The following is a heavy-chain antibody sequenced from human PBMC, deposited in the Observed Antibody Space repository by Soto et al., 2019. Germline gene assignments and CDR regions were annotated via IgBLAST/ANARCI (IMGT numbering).Heavy chain of an antibody. CDR1: GFSLSTSGVG. V-gene: IGHV2-5*02. CDR2: IYWDDDK. J-gene: IGHJ6*02. D-gene: IGHD2-15*01. Sequence: QITLKESGPTLVKPTQTLTLTCTFSGFSLSTSGVGVAWIRQPPGKALEWLALIYWDDDKRYRPSLESRRPITKDTYKPQVVLTMTNMDSVDTATYYCAYLPCSGGSCYWFSFSGMDVWGQGTTVTVSS. CDR3: AYLPCSGGSCYWFSFSGMDV.